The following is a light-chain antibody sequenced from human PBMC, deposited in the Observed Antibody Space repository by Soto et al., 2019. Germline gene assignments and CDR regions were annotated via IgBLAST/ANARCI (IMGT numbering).Light chain of an antibody. CDR2: DAS. Sequence: EIVMTQSPDTLSVSPGETATLSCRASQSVGSNLAWYQQKPGQAPRLLISDASTRAAGLPARFSGSGSGTEFTLTISILQSADFAVYYCQQCNNWPKTFGQGTKVEIK. V-gene: IGKV3-15*01. J-gene: IGKJ1*01. CDR3: QQCNNWPKT. CDR1: QSVGSN.